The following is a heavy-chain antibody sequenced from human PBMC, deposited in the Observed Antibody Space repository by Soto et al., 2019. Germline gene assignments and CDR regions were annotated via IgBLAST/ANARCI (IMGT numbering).Heavy chain of an antibody. D-gene: IGHD2-15*01. Sequence: QITLKESGPTLVKPTQTLTLTCTFSGFSLSTSGVGVGWIRQPPGKALEWLALIYWDDDKRYSPSLKSRLTITKDTAKNQVVLTMTNMDTVDTATYYCAHRPLMVVAATPVSWFDPWGQGTLVTVSS. CDR2: IYWDDDK. CDR1: GFSLSTSGVG. CDR3: AHRPLMVVAATPVSWFDP. V-gene: IGHV2-5*02. J-gene: IGHJ5*02.